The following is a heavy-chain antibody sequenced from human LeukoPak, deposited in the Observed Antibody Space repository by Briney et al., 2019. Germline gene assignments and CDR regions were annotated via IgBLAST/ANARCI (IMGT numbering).Heavy chain of an antibody. J-gene: IGHJ6*03. V-gene: IGHV3-7*01. Sequence: PGGSLRLSCAVSGFTFSSYWMSWVRQAPGKGLEWVANIKQDGSEKYYVDSVKGRFTISRDNAKNSLYLQMNSLRAEDTAVYYCARDVIIAAAGQNYYYYMDVWGKGTTVTVSS. CDR1: GFTFSSYW. D-gene: IGHD6-13*01. CDR3: ARDVIIAAAGQNYYYYMDV. CDR2: IKQDGSEK.